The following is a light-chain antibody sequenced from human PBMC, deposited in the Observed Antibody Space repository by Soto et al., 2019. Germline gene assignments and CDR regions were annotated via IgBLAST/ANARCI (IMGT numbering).Light chain of an antibody. J-gene: IGLJ3*02. CDR3: SSYAGSNNLV. Sequence: QSVLTQPPSASGSPGQSVTISCTGTSSDIGGYDYVSWYQQHPGKAPKLIIYEVNKRPSGVPDRFSGSKSGNTASLTVSGLQAEDEADYYCSSYAGSNNLVFAGGTKLTGL. V-gene: IGLV2-8*01. CDR1: SSDIGGYDY. CDR2: EVN.